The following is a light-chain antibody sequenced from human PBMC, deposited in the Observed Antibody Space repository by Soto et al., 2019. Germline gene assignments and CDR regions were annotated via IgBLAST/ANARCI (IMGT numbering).Light chain of an antibody. V-gene: IGKV1-5*03. J-gene: IGKJ4*01. CDR3: QEYHSFPVT. CDR2: KAS. CDR1: QSIGGW. Sequence: DIQMTQSPSTLSASVGDRVTITCRASQSIGGWLAWYQQKPGKAPNLLVYKASTLESGVPSRFSGSGSGTEFTLIISNLQPDDHATDYYQEYHSFPVTLAGGTKV.